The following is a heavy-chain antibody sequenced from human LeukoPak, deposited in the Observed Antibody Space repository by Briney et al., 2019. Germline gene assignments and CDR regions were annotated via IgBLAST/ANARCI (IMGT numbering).Heavy chain of an antibody. CDR3: AKDKRCSSTSCYTTVFDY. CDR2: ISGSGGST. CDR1: GFTFSSYA. V-gene: IGHV3-23*01. Sequence: GGSLRLSCAASGFTFSSYAMSWVRQAPGKGLEWVSAISGSGGSTYYADSVKGRFTISRDNSKNTLYLQMNSLRAEDTAVYYCAKDKRCSSTSCYTTVFDYWGQGTLVTVSS. J-gene: IGHJ4*02. D-gene: IGHD2-2*02.